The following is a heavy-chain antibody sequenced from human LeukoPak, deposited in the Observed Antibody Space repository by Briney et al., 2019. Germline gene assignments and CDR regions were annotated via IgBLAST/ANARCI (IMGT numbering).Heavy chain of an antibody. D-gene: IGHD4-11*01. CDR1: GYSISRAYY. CDR3: ATLGMTTVTFFEY. V-gene: IGHV4-38-2*01. J-gene: IGHJ4*02. Sequence: SETLSLTCAVTGYSISRAYYWGWIGQPPGEGLEWIGTIYHSGSTYYNPSLKSRVTISVDTSKNQFSLKLSSVTAADTAVYYCATLGMTTVTFFEYWGQGTLVTVSS. CDR2: IYHSGST.